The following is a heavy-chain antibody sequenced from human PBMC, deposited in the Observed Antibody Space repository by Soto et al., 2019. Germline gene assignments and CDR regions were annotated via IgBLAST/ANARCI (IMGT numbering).Heavy chain of an antibody. D-gene: IGHD2-8*02. CDR2: ITWNGGSL. Sequence: EEQLVESGGALVQPGGSLRLSCVASGFTFHDHAMHWVRQVPGKGLEWVSFITWNGGSLAYADSIKGRFTISRDNAKNSLYLEMNSLRAEDTAFYYCTRGYCAVGSCAFDILGQGTVGTVSS. CDR1: GFTFHDHA. CDR3: TRGYCAVGSCAFDI. J-gene: IGHJ3*02. V-gene: IGHV3-9*01.